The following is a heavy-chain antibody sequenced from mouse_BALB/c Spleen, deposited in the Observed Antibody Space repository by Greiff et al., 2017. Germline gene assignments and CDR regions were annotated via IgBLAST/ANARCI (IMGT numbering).Heavy chain of an antibody. CDR3: ALRNYDNAMDY. D-gene: IGHD2-4*01. CDR1: GYAFSSYW. J-gene: IGHJ4*01. V-gene: IGHV1-80*01. CDR2: IYPGDGDT. Sequence: QVQLKQSGAELVRPGSSVKISCKASGYAFSSYWMNWVKQRPGQGLEWIGQIYPGDGDTNYNGKFKGKATLTADKSSSTAYMQLSSLTSEDSAVYYCALRNYDNAMDYWGQGTSVTVSS.